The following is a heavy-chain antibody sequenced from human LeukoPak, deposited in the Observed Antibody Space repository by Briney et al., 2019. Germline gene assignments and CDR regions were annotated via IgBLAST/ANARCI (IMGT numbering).Heavy chain of an antibody. CDR2: SSGGGATI. Sequence: PGGSLRLSCAASGFTFSGYFMSWIRQAPGKGLDWVSYSSGGGATIDYADSVKGRFTISRDNAKNSLYLQMNSLRAEDTAVYYCARDTGNWPNDAFDIWGQGTMVTVSS. V-gene: IGHV3-11*01. CDR1: GFTFSGYF. D-gene: IGHD1-1*01. J-gene: IGHJ3*02. CDR3: ARDTGNWPNDAFDI.